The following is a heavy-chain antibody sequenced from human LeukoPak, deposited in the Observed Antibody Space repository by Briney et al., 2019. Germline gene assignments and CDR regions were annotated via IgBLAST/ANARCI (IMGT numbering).Heavy chain of an antibody. CDR1: GFTFSYYA. J-gene: IGHJ4*02. CDR2: ISGNGDRT. CDR3: AKEGYSYGGVDFDY. V-gene: IGHV3-23*01. D-gene: IGHD5-18*01. Sequence: GGSLRLSCVASGFTFSYYAMSWVRQAPGKGLEYVSGISGNGDRTFYADSVKGRFTISRDNSKNTLYLQMSSLRAEDTAVYYCAKEGYSYGGVDFDYWGQGTLVTVSS.